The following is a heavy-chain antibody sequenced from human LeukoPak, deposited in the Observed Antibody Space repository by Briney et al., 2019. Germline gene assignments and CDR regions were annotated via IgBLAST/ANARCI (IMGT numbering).Heavy chain of an antibody. CDR3: AKELRYYDFWSGYYSPYYFDY. V-gene: IGHV3-30*18. J-gene: IGHJ4*02. CDR1: GFTFSSYG. CDR2: ISYDGSNK. Sequence: GGSLRLSCAASGFTFSSYGMHWVRQAPGKGLEWVAVISYDGSNKYYADSVKGRFTISRDNSENTLYLQMNSLRAEDTAVYYCAKELRYYDFWSGYYSPYYFDYWGQGTLVTVSS. D-gene: IGHD3-3*01.